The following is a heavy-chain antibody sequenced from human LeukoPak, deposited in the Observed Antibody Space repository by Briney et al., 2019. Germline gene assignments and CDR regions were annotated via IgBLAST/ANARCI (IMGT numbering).Heavy chain of an antibody. V-gene: IGHV1-69*13. CDR1: GYTFTSYG. D-gene: IGHD6-13*01. CDR3: AREKKVIAAAGNGGDY. CDR2: IIPIFGTA. J-gene: IGHJ4*02. Sequence: GASVKVSCKASGYTFTSYGISWVRQAPGQGLEWMGGIIPIFGTANYAQKFQGRVTITADESTSTAYMELSSLRSEDTAVYYCAREKKVIAAAGNGGDYWGQGTLVTVSS.